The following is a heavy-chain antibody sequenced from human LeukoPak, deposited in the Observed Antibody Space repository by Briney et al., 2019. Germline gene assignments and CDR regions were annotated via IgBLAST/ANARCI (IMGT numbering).Heavy chain of an antibody. J-gene: IGHJ4*02. CDR3: ARGRGSTAGLFDY. D-gene: IGHD5-12*01. Sequence: GGSLRLSCAASGFSFSNYGMHWVRQSPGKGLEWVAVISFDGSIEYYADSVKGRFTISRDDSTNTLYLQMNSLRPEDTALYYCARGRGSTAGLFDYWGQGTLVTVSS. V-gene: IGHV3-30*03. CDR1: GFSFSNYG. CDR2: ISFDGSIE.